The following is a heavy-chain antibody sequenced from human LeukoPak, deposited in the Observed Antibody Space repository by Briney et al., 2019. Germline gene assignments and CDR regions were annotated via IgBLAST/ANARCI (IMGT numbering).Heavy chain of an antibody. CDR3: ARVAGATAYYYFDY. Sequence: GGSLRLSCAASGFTFSSYWMSWVRQAPGKGLEWVANIKQDGSVKYYVDSVKGRFTISRGNAKNSLYLQMNSLRAEDTAVYHCARVAGATAYYYFDYWGQGTLVTVSS. V-gene: IGHV3-7*01. J-gene: IGHJ4*02. D-gene: IGHD5-12*01. CDR2: IKQDGSVK. CDR1: GFTFSSYW.